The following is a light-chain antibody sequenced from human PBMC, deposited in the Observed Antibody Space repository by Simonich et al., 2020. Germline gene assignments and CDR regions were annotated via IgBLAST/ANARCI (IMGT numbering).Light chain of an antibody. CDR1: QSVSSN. J-gene: IGKJ4*01. Sequence: EIVMTQSPATLSVSPGERATLSCRASQSVSSNLVWYQQKPGQAPRLLTYGASTSATGIPARFSGSGSGTEFTLTISSLQSEDFAVYYCQQYNNWPPLTFGGGTKVEIK. CDR3: QQYNNWPPLT. CDR2: GAS. V-gene: IGKV3-15*01.